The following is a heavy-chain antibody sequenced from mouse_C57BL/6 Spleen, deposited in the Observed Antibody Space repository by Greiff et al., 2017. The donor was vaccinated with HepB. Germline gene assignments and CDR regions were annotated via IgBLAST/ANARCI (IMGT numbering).Heavy chain of an antibody. Sequence: VKLVESGPGLVAPSQSLSITCTVSGFSLTSYGVDWVRQSPGKGLEWLGVIWGVGSTNYNSALKSRLSISKDNSKSQVFLKMNSLQTDDTAMYYCAILYYYGSPPFAYWGQGTLVTVSA. CDR2: IWGVGST. V-gene: IGHV2-6*01. CDR3: AILYYYGSPPFAY. CDR1: GFSLTSYG. D-gene: IGHD1-1*01. J-gene: IGHJ3*01.